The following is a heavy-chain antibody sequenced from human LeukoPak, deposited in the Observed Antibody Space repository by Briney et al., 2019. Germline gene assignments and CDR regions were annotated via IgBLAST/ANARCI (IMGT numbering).Heavy chain of an antibody. Sequence: EASVKVSCKASGGTFSSYTISWVRQAPGQGLEWMGRIIPILGIANCAQKFQGRVTITADKSTSTAYMELSSLRSEDTAVYYCARDLWGGSGSYHRADFDYWGQGTLVTVSS. CDR3: ARDLWGGSGSYHRADFDY. V-gene: IGHV1-69*04. J-gene: IGHJ4*02. CDR1: GGTFSSYT. CDR2: IIPILGIA. D-gene: IGHD1-26*01.